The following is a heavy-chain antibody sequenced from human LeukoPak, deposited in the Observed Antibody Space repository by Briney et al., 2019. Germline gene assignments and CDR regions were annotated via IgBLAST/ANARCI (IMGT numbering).Heavy chain of an antibody. D-gene: IGHD3-16*01. J-gene: IGHJ5*02. CDR2: ISGSGDST. CDR1: GFTFSSFG. Sequence: GGSLRLSCAASGFTFSSFGMNWVRQAPGKGLEWVSGISGSGDSTNSADSVKGRFTISRDNAKNSLYLQMNSLRAEDTAVYYCAREVPLDGGGNNWFDPWGQGTLVTVAS. V-gene: IGHV3-23*01. CDR3: AREVPLDGGGNNWFDP.